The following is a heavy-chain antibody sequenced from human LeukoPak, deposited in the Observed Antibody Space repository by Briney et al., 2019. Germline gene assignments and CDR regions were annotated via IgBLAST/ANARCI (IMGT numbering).Heavy chain of an antibody. Sequence: SGGSLRLSCAASGFSFNDYSMSWVRQAPGKGLEWVSYISSSGSTIYYADSVKGRFTISRDNAKNSLYLQMNSLRAEDTAVYYCARDRYSSSWFGDDAFDIWGQGTMVTVSS. J-gene: IGHJ3*02. CDR1: GFSFNDYS. D-gene: IGHD6-13*01. V-gene: IGHV3-11*04. CDR3: ARDRYSSSWFGDDAFDI. CDR2: ISSSGSTI.